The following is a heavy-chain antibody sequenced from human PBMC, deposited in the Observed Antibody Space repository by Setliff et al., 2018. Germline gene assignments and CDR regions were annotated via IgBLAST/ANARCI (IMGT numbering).Heavy chain of an antibody. J-gene: IGHJ4*02. CDR2: ITDDGGTT. CDR3: AKDQPHKYDSSGSAPIDY. CDR1: GFTFFSYT. Sequence: PGGSLRLSCTTSGFTFFSYTMNWVRQAPGKGLEWVSAITDDGGTTHYAGSVKGRFTIARDNSNSTLYLQMNSLRVEDTAVYYCAKDQPHKYDSSGSAPIDYWGQGTLVTVSS. V-gene: IGHV3-23*01. D-gene: IGHD3-22*01.